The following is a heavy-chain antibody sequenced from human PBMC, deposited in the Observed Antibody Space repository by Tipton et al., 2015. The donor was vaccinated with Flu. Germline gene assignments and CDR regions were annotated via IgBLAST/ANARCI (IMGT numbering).Heavy chain of an antibody. CDR2: ISSSGSTI. CDR1: GFTFSDYY. D-gene: IGHD4-11*01. CDR3: ARDRRLPQGYYGMDV. Sequence: SLRLSCAASGFTFSDYYMSWIRQAPGKGLEWLSHISSSGSTINYADSVKGRFTISRDNAKNSLYLQVNSLRVEDTAEYYCARDRRLPQGYYGMDVWGQGTTVTVSS. V-gene: IGHV3-11*01. J-gene: IGHJ6*02.